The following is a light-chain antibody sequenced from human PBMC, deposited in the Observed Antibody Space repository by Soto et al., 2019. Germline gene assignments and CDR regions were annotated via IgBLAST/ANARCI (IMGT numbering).Light chain of an antibody. V-gene: IGKV1-12*01. Sequence: DIQMTQSPSSVSASLGDRVTITCRASQAISSRIAWYQQKPGKAPKLLIYAASILQSGVPSRFRGSGSGTDFTLTIRSLQPDDFATYYGQQANSFALIFGGGTIVEIK. CDR3: QQANSFALI. J-gene: IGKJ4*01. CDR2: AAS. CDR1: QAISSR.